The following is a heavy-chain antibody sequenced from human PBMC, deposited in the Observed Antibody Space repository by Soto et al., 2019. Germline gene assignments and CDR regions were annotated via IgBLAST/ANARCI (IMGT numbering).Heavy chain of an antibody. CDR2: ISGYNGNT. J-gene: IGHJ6*02. D-gene: IGHD3-3*01. Sequence: APVKVSCKASGYTFTSYAISWVRQAPGQGLEWMGWISGYNGNTNYAQKVQGRVTMTTDTSTSTAYMELRSLRSDDTAVYYCARDTEVVVIHYYYYGMDVWGQGTTVTVSS. CDR1: GYTFTSYA. CDR3: ARDTEVVVIHYYYYGMDV. V-gene: IGHV1-18*01.